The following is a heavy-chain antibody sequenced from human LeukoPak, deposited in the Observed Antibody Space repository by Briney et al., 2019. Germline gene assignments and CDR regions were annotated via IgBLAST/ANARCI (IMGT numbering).Heavy chain of an antibody. CDR3: ATRGEVGPDY. Sequence: GGSLRLSCAASGLTLSSYEMNWVRQAPGKGLECVSSISDSGTTIYYADSVKGRFTISRDNAKSSLWLQMNSLRADDTAVYYCATRGEVGPDYWGQGTLVTVSS. V-gene: IGHV3-48*03. D-gene: IGHD1-26*01. CDR2: ISDSGTTI. J-gene: IGHJ4*02. CDR1: GLTLSSYE.